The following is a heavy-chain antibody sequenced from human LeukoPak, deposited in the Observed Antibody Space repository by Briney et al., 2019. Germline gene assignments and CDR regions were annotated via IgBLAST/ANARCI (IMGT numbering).Heavy chain of an antibody. CDR2: IYYSGST. J-gene: IGHJ4*01. CDR1: GGSIRSYY. CDR3: ARLQATVTIHACFDY. D-gene: IGHD4-17*01. Sequence: KPSETLSLTCTVSGGSIRSYYWSWIRQPPGKGLEWIGYIYYSGSTNYNPSLKSRVAISVDTSKNQFSLKLDSVTAADTAVYYCARLQATVTIHACFDYWGQGTLVTVSS. V-gene: IGHV4-59*01.